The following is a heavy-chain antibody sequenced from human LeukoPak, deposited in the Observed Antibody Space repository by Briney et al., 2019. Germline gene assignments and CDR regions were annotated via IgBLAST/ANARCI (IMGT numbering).Heavy chain of an antibody. CDR1: GFTFSSYA. CDR3: AREPTAMIL. J-gene: IGHJ4*02. Sequence: GGSLRLSCAASGFTFSSYALSWVRQSPGKGLEWVSSISSSSTYIYYADSVKGRFTISRDNAKNSLYLQMNSLRAEDTAVYYCAREPTAMILWGQGTLVTVSS. D-gene: IGHD5-18*01. CDR2: ISSSSTYI. V-gene: IGHV3-21*01.